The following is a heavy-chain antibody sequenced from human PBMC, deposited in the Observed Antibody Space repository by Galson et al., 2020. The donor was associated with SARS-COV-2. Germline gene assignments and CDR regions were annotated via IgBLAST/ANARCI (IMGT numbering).Heavy chain of an antibody. V-gene: IGHV3-53*01. Sequence: GGSLRLSCAASGFTVSSNYMSWVRQAPGKGLEWVSVIYSGGSTYYADSVKGRFTISRDNSKNTLYLQMNSLRAEDTAVYYCARHSGSYSLYDYYYYMDVWGKGTTVTVSS. J-gene: IGHJ6*03. CDR3: ARHSGSYSLYDYYYYMDV. D-gene: IGHD1-26*01. CDR2: IYSGGST. CDR1: GFTVSSNY.